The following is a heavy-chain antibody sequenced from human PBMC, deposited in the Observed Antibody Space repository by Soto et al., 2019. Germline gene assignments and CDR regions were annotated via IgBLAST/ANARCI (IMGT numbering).Heavy chain of an antibody. Sequence: SVKVSGKASGGTFSSYAISCVRQAPGQGLEWMGGIIPIFGTANYAQKFQGRVTITADESTSTAYMELSSLRSEDTAVYYCAGTWLQAKYYYYGMDVWGQGTTVTVSS. D-gene: IGHD5-12*01. J-gene: IGHJ6*02. CDR1: GGTFSSYA. CDR2: IIPIFGTA. CDR3: AGTWLQAKYYYYGMDV. V-gene: IGHV1-69*13.